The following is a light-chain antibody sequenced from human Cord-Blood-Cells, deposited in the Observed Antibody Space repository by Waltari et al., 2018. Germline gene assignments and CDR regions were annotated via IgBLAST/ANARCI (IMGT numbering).Light chain of an antibody. V-gene: IGLV1-47*01. CDR2: RNN. Sequence: QSVLTQPPSASGTPGQRVTISCSGSRSHIRSKYVYWYPQRPGTAPTPLIYRNNQRPSGVPDRFSGSKSGTSASLAIRGLRSEDEADYYCAAWDDSLSGWVFGGGTKLTVL. CDR3: AAWDDSLSGWV. J-gene: IGLJ3*02. CDR1: RSHIRSKY.